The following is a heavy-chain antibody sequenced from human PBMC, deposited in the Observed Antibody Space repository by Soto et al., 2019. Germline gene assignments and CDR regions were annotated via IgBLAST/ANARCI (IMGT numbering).Heavy chain of an antibody. CDR3: ARVWYSSGWYYFDY. CDR2: IYYSGST. V-gene: IGHV4-59*01. Sequence: QVQLQESGPGLVKPSETLSLTCTVSGGSISSYYWSWIRQPPGKGLEWIGYIYYSGSTNYNPSLKSRVTISVDTAKNQFSLKLSSVTAADTAVYYCARVWYSSGWYYFDYWGQGTLVTVSS. CDR1: GGSISSYY. D-gene: IGHD6-19*01. J-gene: IGHJ4*02.